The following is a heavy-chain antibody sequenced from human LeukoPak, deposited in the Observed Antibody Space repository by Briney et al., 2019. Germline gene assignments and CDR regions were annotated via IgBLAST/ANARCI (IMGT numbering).Heavy chain of an antibody. V-gene: IGHV1-2*02. Sequence: ASVKVSCKASGYTFTGYYMYWVRQAPGQGLEWMGWINPNSGGTNYAQKFQGRVTMTRDTSISTAYMELSRLRSDDTAVYYCARGEYDFWSGYDFYYFDYWGQGTLVTVSS. J-gene: IGHJ4*02. CDR3: ARGEYDFWSGYDFYYFDY. CDR2: INPNSGGT. D-gene: IGHD3-3*01. CDR1: GYTFTGYY.